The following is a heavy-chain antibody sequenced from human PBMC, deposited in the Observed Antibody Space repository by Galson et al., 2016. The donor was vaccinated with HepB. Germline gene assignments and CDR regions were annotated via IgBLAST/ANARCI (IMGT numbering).Heavy chain of an antibody. CDR3: AREGDTSGRAGTFDL. V-gene: IGHV3-30*03. CDR2: ISSDGRSK. D-gene: IGHD2-21*02. Sequence: SLRLSCAASGFTFNSYHIHWVRQAPGKGLEWVAAISSDGRSKYYADSVKGRITVSSDIARNTVYLQVDSVRPEDTATYYCAREGDTSGRAGTFDLWGQGTRVIVSS. J-gene: IGHJ3*01. CDR1: GFTFNSYH.